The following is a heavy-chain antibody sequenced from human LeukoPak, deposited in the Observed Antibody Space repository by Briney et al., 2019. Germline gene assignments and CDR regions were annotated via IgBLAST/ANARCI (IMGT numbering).Heavy chain of an antibody. CDR3: ARDPMAGTGPYFQH. V-gene: IGHV3-21*01. D-gene: IGHD6-19*01. J-gene: IGHJ1*01. CDR1: GFTFSSYS. CDR2: ISSSSSYI. Sequence: GGSLRLSCAASGFTFSSYSMNWVRQAPGKGLEWVSSISSSSSYIYYADSVKGRFTISRDNAKNSLYLQMNSLRAEDTAVYYCARDPMAGTGPYFQHWGQGTLVTVSS.